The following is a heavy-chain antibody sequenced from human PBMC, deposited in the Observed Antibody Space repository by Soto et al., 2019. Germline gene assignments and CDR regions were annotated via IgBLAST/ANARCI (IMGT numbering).Heavy chain of an antibody. Sequence: GGSLRLSCAASGFTFSSYAMTWVRQAPGKGLEWVSTISGSGGTTYYADSVKGRFTFSRDNSKNTLYLQMNSLRAEDTAVYYCAKDLDYGDYASFDYWGQGTLVTVSS. V-gene: IGHV3-23*01. D-gene: IGHD4-17*01. J-gene: IGHJ4*02. CDR1: GFTFSSYA. CDR3: AKDLDYGDYASFDY. CDR2: ISGSGGTT.